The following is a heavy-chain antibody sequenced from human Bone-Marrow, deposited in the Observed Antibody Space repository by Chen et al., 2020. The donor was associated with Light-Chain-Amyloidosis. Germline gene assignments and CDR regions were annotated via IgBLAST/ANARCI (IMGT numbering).Heavy chain of an antibody. D-gene: IGHD3-22*01. V-gene: IGHV4-4*07. CDR2: IYTSGST. J-gene: IGHJ4*02. CDR3: ARIYDSSAYLAYYFDY. Sequence: QVQLQESGPGLVKPSETLSRTCTVAGGSISSYYWSWIRQPAGKGLEWIGRIYTSGSTNNNPSLKCRVTRSVDTSKNQCSLKLSSVTAADTAVYYCARIYDSSAYLAYYFDYWGQGTLVTVSS. CDR1: GGSISSYY.